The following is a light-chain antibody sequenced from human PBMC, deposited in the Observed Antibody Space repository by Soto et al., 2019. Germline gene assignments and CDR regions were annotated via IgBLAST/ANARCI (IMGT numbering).Light chain of an antibody. V-gene: IGLV2-14*01. CDR3: QSYDSSLSGSEV. J-gene: IGLJ1*01. Sequence: QSVLTQPASVSGSPGQTIAISCTGTGSDVGGYNFVSWYRQHPGKAPQLIIYEVINRPSGVSNRFSGSKSGNTASLTISGLQADDEADFYCQSYDSSLSGSEVFGTGTKLTVL. CDR2: EVI. CDR1: GSDVGGYNF.